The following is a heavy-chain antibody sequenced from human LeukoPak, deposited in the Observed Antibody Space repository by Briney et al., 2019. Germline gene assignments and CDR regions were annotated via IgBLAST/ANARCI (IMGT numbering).Heavy chain of an antibody. D-gene: IGHD3-16*02. Sequence: PSETLSLTCAVSGGSISSGGYSWSWIRQPPGKGLEWIGYIYHSGSTYYNPSLKSRVTISVDTSKNQFSLKLSSVTAADTAVYYCARLLYVWGSYRIHYYFDYWGQGTLVTVSS. CDR3: ARLLYVWGSYRIHYYFDY. V-gene: IGHV4-30-2*01. CDR1: GGSISSGGYS. CDR2: IYHSGST. J-gene: IGHJ4*02.